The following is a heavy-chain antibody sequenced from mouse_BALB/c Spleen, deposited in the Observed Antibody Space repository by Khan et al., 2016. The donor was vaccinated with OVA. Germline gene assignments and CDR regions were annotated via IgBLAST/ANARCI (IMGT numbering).Heavy chain of an antibody. CDR3: ARDSNFDY. CDR2: ISSGSSSI. V-gene: IGHV5-17*02. CDR1: GFTFSRFG. Sequence: EVKLVESGGGLVQPGGSRKLSCTASGFTFSRFGMHWVRQAPEKGLEWVAYISSGSSSIYYADTVKGRFTNSRDNHKNTLFLQMTSLRSEDTAMYYCARDSNFDYWGQGTTLTVSS. J-gene: IGHJ2*01.